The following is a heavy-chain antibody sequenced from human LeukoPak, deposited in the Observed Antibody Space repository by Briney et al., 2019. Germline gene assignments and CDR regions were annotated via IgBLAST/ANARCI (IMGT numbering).Heavy chain of an antibody. V-gene: IGHV3-30-3*01. CDR3: ARAPMSYDSSGFGGAFDI. Sequence: GGSLRLSCAASGXTFSNYAMHWVRQAPGKGLEWVAVISYDGTNKYYADSVKGRFTISRDNSKNTMYLQMNSLRAEDTAMYYCARAPMSYDSSGFGGAFDIWGQGTMVTVSS. D-gene: IGHD3-22*01. J-gene: IGHJ3*02. CDR2: ISYDGTNK. CDR1: GXTFSNYA.